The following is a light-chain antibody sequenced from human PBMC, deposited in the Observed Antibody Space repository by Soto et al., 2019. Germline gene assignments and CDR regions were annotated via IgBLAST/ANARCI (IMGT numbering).Light chain of an antibody. CDR2: TNT. CDR3: ASWDDTLNGPV. CDR1: SSNVGGNP. V-gene: IGLV1-44*01. J-gene: IGLJ1*01. Sequence: QAVVTQPLSASGTPGQRVTISCSGSSSNVGGNPVNWYQHVPTTAPKLLIYTNTQRPSGVPDRFSGSKSGTSASLAISGLQPEDEADYYCASWDDTLNGPVFGTGTKLTV.